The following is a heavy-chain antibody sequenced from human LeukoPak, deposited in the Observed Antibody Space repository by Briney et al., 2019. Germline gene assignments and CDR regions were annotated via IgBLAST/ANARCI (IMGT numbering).Heavy chain of an antibody. D-gene: IGHD2-2*02. J-gene: IGHJ4*02. Sequence: ASVKVSCKASGYTFTSYGISWVRQAPGQGLEWMGWISAYNGNTNYAQKLQGRATMTTDTSTSTAYMELRSLRSDDTAVHYCARVPAGDIVVVPAAIPDFDCWGQGTLVTVSS. CDR3: ARVPAGDIVVVPAAIPDFDC. CDR1: GYTFTSYG. V-gene: IGHV1-18*01. CDR2: ISAYNGNT.